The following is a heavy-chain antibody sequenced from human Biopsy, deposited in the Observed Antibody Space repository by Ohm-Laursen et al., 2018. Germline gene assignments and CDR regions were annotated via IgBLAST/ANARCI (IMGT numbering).Heavy chain of an antibody. J-gene: IGHJ6*02. D-gene: IGHD3-3*01. Sequence: SVKVSCKVSGDTFTTSAISWVRQVPGQGLDWMGRIIPILGTVDYGQNFQGRVTIRADTSTTFLELTSLRYDDTAVYYCARAGIYSWSGVDVWGQGTTVTVSS. V-gene: IGHV1-69*04. CDR3: ARAGIYSWSGVDV. CDR2: IIPILGTV. CDR1: GDTFTTSA.